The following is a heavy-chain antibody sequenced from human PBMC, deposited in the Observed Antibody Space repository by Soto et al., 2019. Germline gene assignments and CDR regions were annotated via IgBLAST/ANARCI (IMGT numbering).Heavy chain of an antibody. Sequence: GASVKVSCKASDYTFTNYGISWVRQAPGQGLEWMGWISAYNGNTNYAQKFQGRVTITTDTSTSTAYMELRSLRSEDTAVYYCARVFRGSVLVGASNWFDPWGQGTLVTVSS. CDR3: ARVFRGSVLVGASNWFDP. CDR2: ISAYNGNT. D-gene: IGHD1-26*01. J-gene: IGHJ5*02. CDR1: DYTFTNYG. V-gene: IGHV1-18*01.